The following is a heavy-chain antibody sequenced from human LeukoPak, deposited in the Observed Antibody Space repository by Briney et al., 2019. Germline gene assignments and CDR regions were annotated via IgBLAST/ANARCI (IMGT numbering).Heavy chain of an antibody. Sequence: GASVKVSCKVSGYTLTELSMHWVRQAPRKGLEWMGGFDPEDGETIYAQKFQGRVTMTEDTSTDTAYMELSSLRSEDTAVYYCATIPYSSGWPHYYFDYWGQGTLVTVSS. CDR1: GYTLTELS. CDR2: FDPEDGET. CDR3: ATIPYSSGWPHYYFDY. J-gene: IGHJ4*02. D-gene: IGHD6-19*01. V-gene: IGHV1-24*01.